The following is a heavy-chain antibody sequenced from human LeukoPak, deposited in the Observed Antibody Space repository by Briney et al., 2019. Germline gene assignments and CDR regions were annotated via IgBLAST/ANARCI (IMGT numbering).Heavy chain of an antibody. CDR1: GGSLSGYY. D-gene: IGHD4-17*01. CDR3: ARNSDYALLGMDV. CDR2: IYYSGST. J-gene: IGHJ6*02. Sequence: SETLSLTCAVYGGSLSGYYWSWIRQPPGKGLEWIGYIYYSGSTNYNPSLKSRVTISVDTSKNQFSLKLSSVTAADTAVYYCARNSDYALLGMDVWGQGTTVTVSS. V-gene: IGHV4-59*01.